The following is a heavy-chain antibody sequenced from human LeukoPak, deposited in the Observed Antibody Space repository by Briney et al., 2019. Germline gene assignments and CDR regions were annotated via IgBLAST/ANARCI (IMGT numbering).Heavy chain of an antibody. Sequence: GGSLRLSCAASGFTVSSNYMSWVRQALGKGLEWVSVIYSGGSTYYADSVKGRFTISRDNSKNTLYLQMNSLRAEDTAVYYCARGSYGSGSFYWGQGTLVTVSS. CDR2: IYSGGST. V-gene: IGHV3-66*02. D-gene: IGHD3-10*01. CDR3: ARGSYGSGSFY. J-gene: IGHJ4*02. CDR1: GFTVSSNY.